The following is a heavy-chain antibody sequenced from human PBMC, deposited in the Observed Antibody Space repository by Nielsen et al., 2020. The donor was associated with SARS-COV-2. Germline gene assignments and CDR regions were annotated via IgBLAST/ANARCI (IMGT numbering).Heavy chain of an antibody. V-gene: IGHV4-31*03. D-gene: IGHD3-10*01. Sequence: SETLSLTCTVSGGSISSGGYYWSWIRQHPGKGLEWIGYIYYSGSTYYNPSLKSRVTISVDTSKNKFSLKLSSVTAADTAVYYCARRGFGAPFDPWGQGTLVTVSS. CDR2: IYYSGST. J-gene: IGHJ5*02. CDR1: GGSISSGGYY. CDR3: ARRGFGAPFDP.